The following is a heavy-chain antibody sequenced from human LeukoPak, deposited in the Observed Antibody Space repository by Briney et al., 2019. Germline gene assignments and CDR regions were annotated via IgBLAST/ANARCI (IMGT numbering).Heavy chain of an antibody. CDR2: IYYSGST. D-gene: IGHD3-10*01. CDR3: ARSRYYYGSGSLNFDY. V-gene: IGHV4-39*01. CDR1: GGSISSSSYY. J-gene: IGHJ4*02. Sequence: SETLSLTCTVSGGSISSSSYYWGWIRQPPGKGLEWIGSIYYSGSTYYNASLQSRVTISIDTSKNQFSLRLNSVTAADTAVYYCARSRYYYGSGSLNFDYWGQGTLVTVSS.